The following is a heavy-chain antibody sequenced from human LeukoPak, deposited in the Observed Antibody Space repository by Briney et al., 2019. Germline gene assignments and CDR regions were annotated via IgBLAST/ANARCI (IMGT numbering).Heavy chain of an antibody. CDR2: IYYSGST. CDR1: GGSISSGGYY. D-gene: IGHD7-27*01. Sequence: SETLSLTCTVSGGSISSGGYYWSWIRQPPGKGLEWIGYIYYSGSTNYNPSLKSRVTISVDTSKNQLSLKLSSVTAADTAVYYCARLAGDSSVAFDIWGQGTMVTVSS. V-gene: IGHV4-61*08. J-gene: IGHJ3*02. CDR3: ARLAGDSSVAFDI.